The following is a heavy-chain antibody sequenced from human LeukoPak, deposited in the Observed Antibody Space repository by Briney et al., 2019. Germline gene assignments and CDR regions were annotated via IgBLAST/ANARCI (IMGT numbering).Heavy chain of an antibody. CDR1: GYTFTSYG. Sequence: GSSVYVSCKASGYTFTSYGISWVRQPPGPGLEWMGWISAYNGATNYAQKLQGRVTMTTDISANTAYMELRSLTSDDTAVYYCARSPSSSGWYADYWGLGTLVTVSS. CDR3: ARSPSSSGWYADY. CDR2: ISAYNGAT. D-gene: IGHD6-19*01. V-gene: IGHV1-18*01. J-gene: IGHJ4*02.